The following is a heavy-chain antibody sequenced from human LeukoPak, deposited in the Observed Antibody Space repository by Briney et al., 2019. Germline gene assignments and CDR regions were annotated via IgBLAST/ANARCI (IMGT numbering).Heavy chain of an antibody. CDR3: ARVGRYGYNLEYFDY. Sequence: PSETLSLTXTVSGGSISSYYWSWIRQPPGKGLEWIGYIYYSGSTNYNPSLKSRVTISVDTSKNQFSLKLSSVTAADTAVYYCARVGRYGYNLEYFDYWGQGTLVTVSS. D-gene: IGHD5-24*01. CDR1: GGSISSYY. V-gene: IGHV4-59*01. J-gene: IGHJ4*02. CDR2: IYYSGST.